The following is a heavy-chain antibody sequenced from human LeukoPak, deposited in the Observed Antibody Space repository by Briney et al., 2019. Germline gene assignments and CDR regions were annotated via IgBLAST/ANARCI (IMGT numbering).Heavy chain of an antibody. D-gene: IGHD6-19*01. Sequence: ASVKVSCKASGYIFSNYGITWLRQAPGHGREWMGWISGYNGNTKYAQKLQGRVTMTIDTFTSTAYMELRSLRSDDTAVYYCAREAGGTLRGWYGGAFDYWGQGTLVTVSS. CDR2: ISGYNGNT. CDR1: GYIFSNYG. V-gene: IGHV1-18*01. J-gene: IGHJ4*02. CDR3: AREAGGTLRGWYGGAFDY.